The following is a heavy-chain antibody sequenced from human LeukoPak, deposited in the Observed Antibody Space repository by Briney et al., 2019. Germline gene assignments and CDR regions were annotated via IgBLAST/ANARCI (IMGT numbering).Heavy chain of an antibody. CDR3: ATVRYDSSAFDY. CDR2: IYYSGST. V-gene: IGHV4-39*07. CDR1: GRSISSSSYY. Sequence: SQTLSLTCTVSGRSISSSSYYWGWIRQPPGKGLEWIGSIYYSGSTYYNPSLKSPVTISIDTSKNQFSLKLSSVTAADTAVYYCATVRYDSSAFDYWGQGTLVTVSS. D-gene: IGHD3-22*01. J-gene: IGHJ4*02.